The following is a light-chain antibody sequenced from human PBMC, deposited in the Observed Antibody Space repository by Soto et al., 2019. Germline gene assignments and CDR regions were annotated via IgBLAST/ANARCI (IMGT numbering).Light chain of an antibody. V-gene: IGLV1-44*01. CDR1: SSNIGSNT. CDR2: STS. CDR3: AAWDDRLDVYV. J-gene: IGLJ1*01. Sequence: QSVLTQPPSASGTPGQIVAISCSGSSSNIGSNTVTWYQQLPGTAPNLLIYSTSQRSSGVPGRFSGSKSGASASLSISGLQSEDEADYYCAAWDDRLDVYVFGTGTKVRVL.